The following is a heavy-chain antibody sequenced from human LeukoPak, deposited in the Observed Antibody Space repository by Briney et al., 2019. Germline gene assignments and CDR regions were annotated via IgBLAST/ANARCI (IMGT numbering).Heavy chain of an antibody. CDR2: ISSTSSTM. V-gene: IGHV3-11*04. D-gene: IGHD1-1*01. CDR1: AFTFSDYY. CDR3: AKATGTLGN. J-gene: IGHJ4*02. Sequence: PGGSLRLSCAASAFTFSDYYMSWIRQAPGKGLAWISYISSTSSTMYYADSVKGRFTISRDNAKNSLYLQMNSLRAEDTAVYYCAKATGTLGNWGQGTLVTVSS.